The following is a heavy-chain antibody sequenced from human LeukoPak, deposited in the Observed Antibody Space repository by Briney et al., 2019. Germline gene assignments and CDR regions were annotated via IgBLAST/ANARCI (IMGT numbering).Heavy chain of an antibody. J-gene: IGHJ3*02. V-gene: IGHV1-69*05. CDR3: ARGAVRGVIITPDSDAFDI. D-gene: IGHD3-10*01. CDR1: GGTFSSYV. Sequence: ASVKVSCKASGGTFSSYVISWVRQAPGQGLEWMGGIIPIFGTANYAQKFQGRVAITTDESTSTAYMELSSLRSEDTAVYYCARGAVRGVIITPDSDAFDIWGQGTMVTVSS. CDR2: IIPIFGTA.